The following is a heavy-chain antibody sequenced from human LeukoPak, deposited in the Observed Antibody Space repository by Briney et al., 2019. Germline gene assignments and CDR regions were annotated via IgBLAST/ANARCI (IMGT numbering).Heavy chain of an antibody. D-gene: IGHD6-6*01. CDR3: TTDRGIEARPLFDL. V-gene: IGHV3-15*01. J-gene: IGHJ4*02. CDR1: GFTLDNAW. Sequence: GGSLRLSCAASGFTLDNAWMGWVRQAPGKGLEWIGRIKSETHGGTTDFAAPVKGRFTISKDDSKNTLYLLLNSLKSDDTAKYYCTTDRGIEARPLFDLWGQGILVTVSS. CDR2: IKSETHGGTT.